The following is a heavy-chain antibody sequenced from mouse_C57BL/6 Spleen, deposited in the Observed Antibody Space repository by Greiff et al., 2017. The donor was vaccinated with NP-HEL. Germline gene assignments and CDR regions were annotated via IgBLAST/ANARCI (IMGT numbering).Heavy chain of an antibody. CDR2: INYDGSST. V-gene: IGHV5-16*01. CDR3: ARVNWDYFDY. J-gene: IGHJ2*01. CDR1: GFTFSDYY. Sequence: EVKLMESEGGLVQPGSSMKLSCTASGFTFSDYYMAWVRQVPEKGLEWVANINYDGSSTYYLDSLKSRFIISRDNAKNILYLQMSSLKSEDTATHYCARVNWDYFDYWGQGTTLTVSS. D-gene: IGHD4-1*02.